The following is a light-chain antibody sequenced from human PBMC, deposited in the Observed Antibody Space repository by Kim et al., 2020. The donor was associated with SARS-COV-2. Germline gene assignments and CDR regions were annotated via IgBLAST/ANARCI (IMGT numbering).Light chain of an antibody. CDR2: EAS. CDR1: QSISIS. V-gene: IGKV1-5*01. CDR3: QHYDVYSGT. J-gene: IGKJ1*01. Sequence: DIQMTQSPSILSASLGDRVTITCRASQSISISLAWYQQKPGKAPNLLIYEASSLQSGVPSRFSGSGSGTEFTLTISSLQPDDFATYYCQHYDVYSGTFGQGTKVDIK.